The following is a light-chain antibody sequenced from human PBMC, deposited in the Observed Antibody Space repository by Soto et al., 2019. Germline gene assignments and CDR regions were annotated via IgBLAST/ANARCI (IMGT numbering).Light chain of an antibody. V-gene: IGLV2-8*01. J-gene: IGLJ1*01. CDR3: SSYTDRNNLV. CDR1: SSDIGGYDS. CDR2: DVS. Sequence: QSVLTQPTSVSGSPGQSITISCTGSSSDIGGYDSVSWYQQHPGKAPKVMIYDVSKRPSGVPDRFSGSKSGNTASLTVSALQAEDEADHYCSSYTDRNNLVFGTGTKVTVL.